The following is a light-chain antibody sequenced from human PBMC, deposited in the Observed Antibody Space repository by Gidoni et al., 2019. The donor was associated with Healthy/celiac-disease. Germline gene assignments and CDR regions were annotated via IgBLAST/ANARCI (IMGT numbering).Light chain of an antibody. CDR1: ALPKKY. J-gene: IGLJ3*02. Sequence: SSELTQPPSVSVSPGQTARITCSGDALPKKYAYWYQQTPGQAPVLVIYKESERPSGIPERFSGSSSGKTVTLTISGVQAEDEADYYWQSAESSGTYEVFGGGTKLTVL. CDR2: KES. CDR3: QSAESSGTYEV. V-gene: IGLV3-25*03.